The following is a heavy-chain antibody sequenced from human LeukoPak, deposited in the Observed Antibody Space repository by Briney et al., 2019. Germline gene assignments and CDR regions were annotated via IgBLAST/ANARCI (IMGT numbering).Heavy chain of an antibody. J-gene: IGHJ5*02. V-gene: IGHV1-24*01. CDR2: FDPEDGET. CDR1: GYTFTSYY. D-gene: IGHD3-10*01. CDR3: ATLPGDWFDP. Sequence: ASVRVSFKASGYTFTSYYVHWVRQAPGKGLEWMGGFDPEDGETIYAQKFQGRVTMTEDTSTDTAYIELSSLRSEDTAVYYCATLPGDWFDPWGQGTLVTVSS.